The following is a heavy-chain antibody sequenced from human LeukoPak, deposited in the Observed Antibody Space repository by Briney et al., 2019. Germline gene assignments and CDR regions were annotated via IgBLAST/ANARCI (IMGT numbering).Heavy chain of an antibody. CDR3: ARDRCRSSSTSCYGGNWFDP. CDR2: IIPIFGIA. V-gene: IGHV1-69*04. Sequence: SPKASCEAPGGTFSSHAIRWVRQGPGQGVGWRGRIIPIFGIANYAQKFQGRVTITADKPTSTAYMELSSLRSEDTAVYYCARDRCRSSSTSCYGGNWFDPWGQGTLDTVSS. J-gene: IGHJ5*02. CDR1: GGTFSSHA. D-gene: IGHD2-2*01.